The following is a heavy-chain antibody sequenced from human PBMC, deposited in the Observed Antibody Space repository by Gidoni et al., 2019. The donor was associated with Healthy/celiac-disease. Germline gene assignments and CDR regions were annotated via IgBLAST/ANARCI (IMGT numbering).Heavy chain of an antibody. Sequence: QVQLVQSGAEVKKPGASVKVSCQASGYTFTSYGISWVRQAPGQGLEWMGWISAYNGNTNYAQKLQGRVTMTTDTSTSTAYMELRSLRSDDTAVYYCASSLHQPPGLTDYYYYYGMDVWGQGTTVTVSS. CDR2: ISAYNGNT. CDR1: GYTFTSYG. V-gene: IGHV1-18*01. J-gene: IGHJ6*02. D-gene: IGHD4-4*01. CDR3: ASSLHQPPGLTDYYYYYGMDV.